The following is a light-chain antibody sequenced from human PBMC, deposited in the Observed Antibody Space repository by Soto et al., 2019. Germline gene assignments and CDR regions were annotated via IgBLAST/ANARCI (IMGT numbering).Light chain of an antibody. V-gene: IGLV2-8*01. CDR2: EVS. CDR1: SSDIGGYNY. J-gene: IGLJ2*01. CDR3: SLYAGSNNYVV. Sequence: QSALTQPPSASGSPGQSVTISCTGTSSDIGGYNYVSWYQQHPGKAPKLMIYEVSKRPSGVPDRFSGSKSGNTAFLTVSGLQAEDETDYYCSLYAGSNNYVVFGGGTKLTVL.